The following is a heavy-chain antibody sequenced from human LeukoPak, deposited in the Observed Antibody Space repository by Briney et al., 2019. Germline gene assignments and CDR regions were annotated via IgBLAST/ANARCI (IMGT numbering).Heavy chain of an antibody. Sequence: PSETLSLTCTVSAGSISLYNTYYWNWIRQSPGKGLEWIGYIYYSGSTSYNPSLKSRVTISVDTSKNQFSLKLSSVTAADTAVYYCARSRYDSSGYYGIIGNWGQGTLVTVSS. CDR2: IYYSGST. J-gene: IGHJ4*02. D-gene: IGHD3-22*01. CDR3: ARSRYDSSGYYGIIGN. V-gene: IGHV4-59*08. CDR1: AGSISLYNTYY.